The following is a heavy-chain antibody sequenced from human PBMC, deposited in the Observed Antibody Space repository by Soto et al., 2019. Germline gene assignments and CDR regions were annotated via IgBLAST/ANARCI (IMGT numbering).Heavy chain of an antibody. D-gene: IGHD2-2*01. CDR1: GFTFSSYA. CDR2: ISGSGGST. CDR3: AKDARGVVIPTARGYFDY. Sequence: VQVLESGGGLVQPGGSLRLSCAASGFTFSSYAMSWVRQAPGKGLEWVSAISGSGGSTYYADSVKGRFTISRDNSKNTLYLQMNSLRAEDTAVYYCAKDARGVVIPTARGYFDYWGQGTLVTVSS. J-gene: IGHJ4*02. V-gene: IGHV3-23*01.